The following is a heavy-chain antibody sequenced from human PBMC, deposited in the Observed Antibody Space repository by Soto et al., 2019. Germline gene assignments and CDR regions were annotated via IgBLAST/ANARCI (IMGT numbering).Heavy chain of an antibody. CDR3: ARDAAGPAEAGKGGAAY. CDR2: IYHSGST. J-gene: IGHJ4*02. V-gene: IGHV4-4*02. CDR1: GGSISSSNW. Sequence: QVQLQESGPGLVKPSGTLSLTCAVSGGSISSSNWWSWVRQPPGKGLEWIGEIYHSGSTNYNPSLKSRVTIAVDKSKSQCSLKLSSVTAADTAVYYCARDAAGPAEAGKGGAAYWGQGTLVTVSS. D-gene: IGHD6-13*01.